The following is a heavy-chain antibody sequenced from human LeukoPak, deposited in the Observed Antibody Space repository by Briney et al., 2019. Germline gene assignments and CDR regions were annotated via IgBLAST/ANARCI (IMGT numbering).Heavy chain of an antibody. Sequence: PGGSLRLSCAASGFTFSSYEMIWVRQAPGKGLEWVSYITSSGTSIYYADSVKGRFTISRDNAKNSLYLQMSSLRVEDTAVYYCAREHSGGGNYYDSSGYYRSFDYWGQGTPVTVSS. D-gene: IGHD3-22*01. CDR1: GFTFSSYE. J-gene: IGHJ4*02. CDR2: ITSSGTSI. CDR3: AREHSGGGNYYDSSGYYRSFDY. V-gene: IGHV3-48*03.